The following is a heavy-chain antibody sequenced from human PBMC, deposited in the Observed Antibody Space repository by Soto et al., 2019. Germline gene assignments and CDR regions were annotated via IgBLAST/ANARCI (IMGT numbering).Heavy chain of an antibody. CDR1: GFTFSSYW. V-gene: IGHV3-7*01. CDR3: ARGKTGDAFDI. CDR2: IKQDGSEK. Sequence: GGSLRLSCAASGFTFSSYWMSWVRQAPGKGLEWVANIKQDGSEKYYVDSVKGRFTIARDNAKNSLYLQMNSLRAEDTAVYYCARGKTGDAFDIWGQGTMVTVSS. J-gene: IGHJ3*02. D-gene: IGHD3-9*01.